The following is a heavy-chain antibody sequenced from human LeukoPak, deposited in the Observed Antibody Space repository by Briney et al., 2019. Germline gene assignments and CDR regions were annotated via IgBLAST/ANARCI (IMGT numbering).Heavy chain of an antibody. J-gene: IGHJ4*02. Sequence: PSETLSLTCTVSGYSISSGNYWGWMRQPPGKGLEWMGSIDHSGSTNYNPSLKSRVTISVDTSKNQFSLKLSFVTAADTAVYYCARGSSWYWGGYFDYWGQGTLVTVSS. CDR1: GYSISSGNY. D-gene: IGHD6-13*01. CDR2: IDHSGST. V-gene: IGHV4-38-2*02. CDR3: ARGSSWYWGGYFDY.